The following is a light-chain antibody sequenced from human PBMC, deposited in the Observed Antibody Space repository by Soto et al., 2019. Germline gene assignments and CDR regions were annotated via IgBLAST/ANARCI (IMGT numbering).Light chain of an antibody. J-gene: IGKJ1*01. CDR2: DTS. Sequence: DIVLTQSPATLSLSPGERATLSCRASQRLRRYLAWYQQKPGQAPRLLIYDTSKRATGIPDRFSASASGTDFALTINSLEPEDFAVYYCQQRSNWPPSWTFGQGTKVEIK. CDR1: QRLRRY. V-gene: IGKV3-11*01. CDR3: QQRSNWPPSWT.